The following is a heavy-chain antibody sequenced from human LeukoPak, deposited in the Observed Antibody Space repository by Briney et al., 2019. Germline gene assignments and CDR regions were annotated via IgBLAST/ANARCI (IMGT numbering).Heavy chain of an antibody. CDR3: AKYMSGSYLSYYGMDV. J-gene: IGHJ6*02. CDR1: GFTFSSYG. Sequence: GGSLRLSCAASGFTFSSYGMHGVRQAPGRGREWVAFISYDGSKKYYAEFVKGRFTISRDNSKNTLYLQMNSLRAEDTAVYYCAKYMSGSYLSYYGMDVWGQGTTVTVSS. V-gene: IGHV3-30*18. CDR2: ISYDGSKK. D-gene: IGHD1-26*01.